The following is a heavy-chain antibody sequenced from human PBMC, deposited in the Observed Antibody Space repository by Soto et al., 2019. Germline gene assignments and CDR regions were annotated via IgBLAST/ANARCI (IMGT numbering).Heavy chain of an antibody. D-gene: IGHD5-12*01. CDR2: ISHDGTTR. CDR1: GPTIRGFA. J-gene: IGHJ5*02. Sequence: QVQLVESGGGVVQPGGSLRLSCAASGPTIRGFALHWVRQAPGKGLEWVSYISHDGTTRYNRDFVKGRFTRSRDDCKNTVDLQMNGLRREDTAVYYCARVGRGYSLGKGFDPWGQGTMITVSS. V-gene: IGHV3-30*14. CDR3: ARVGRGYSLGKGFDP.